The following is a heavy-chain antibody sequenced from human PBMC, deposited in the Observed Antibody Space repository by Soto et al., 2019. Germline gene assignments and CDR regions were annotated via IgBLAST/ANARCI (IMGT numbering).Heavy chain of an antibody. J-gene: IGHJ6*01. CDR1: GFTFSSHS. Sequence: EVQLVESGGGLVQPGGSLRLSWSSSGFTFSSHSMNWVRQAPGKGLEWVARIDSSGNSIYYADSVKGRFAVSRDNANSSLFLQMNSLRDEGTAVYYCARLQLVDWVFINIDLYRMDVW. D-gene: IGHD6-13*01. CDR2: IDSSGNSI. CDR3: ARLQLVDWVFINIDLYRMDV. V-gene: IGHV3-48*02.